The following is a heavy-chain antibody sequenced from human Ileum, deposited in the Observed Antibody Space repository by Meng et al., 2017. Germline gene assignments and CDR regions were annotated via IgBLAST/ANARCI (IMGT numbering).Heavy chain of an antibody. D-gene: IGHD2-15*01. J-gene: IGHJ4*02. CDR3: ARFCYGGRCPDF. CDR2: IFYTGTTP. Sequence: SETLSLTCTVFGDSMSNFYWTWFRQPPGKGLEWIGNIFYTGTTPAYSPSLKSRLTISIDTSKSQFSLRLNSVTAADTAVYYCARFCYGGRCPDFWGQGTLVTVSS. CDR1: GDSMSNFY. V-gene: IGHV4-59*01.